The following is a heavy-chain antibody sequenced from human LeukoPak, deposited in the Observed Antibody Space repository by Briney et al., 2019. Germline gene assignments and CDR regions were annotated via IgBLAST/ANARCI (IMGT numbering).Heavy chain of an antibody. V-gene: IGHV5-51*01. CDR3: ARRHRRGAYTYGVDY. D-gene: IGHD5-18*01. J-gene: IGHJ4*02. CDR1: GYSFTNYW. CDR2: IFPGDSHT. Sequence: GESLKISCKGSGYSFTNYWIAWVRQMPGKGLEWMGIIFPGDSHTRYSPSFQGQVTISADKSISTAYLQWNSLKASDTAMYYCARRHRRGAYTYGVDYWGQGTPVTVS.